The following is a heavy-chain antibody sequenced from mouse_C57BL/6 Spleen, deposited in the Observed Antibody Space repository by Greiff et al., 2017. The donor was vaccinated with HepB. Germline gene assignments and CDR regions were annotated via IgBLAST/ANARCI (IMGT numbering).Heavy chain of an antibody. V-gene: IGHV1-55*01. J-gene: IGHJ2*01. CDR2: IYPGSGST. CDR3: ARPNYGSSYFDY. D-gene: IGHD1-1*01. CDR1: GYTFTSYW. Sequence: VQLQQPGAELVKPGASVKMSCKASGYTFTSYWITWVKQRPGQGLEWIGDIYPGSGSTNYNEKFKSKATLTVDTSSSTPYMQLSSLTSEDSAVYYCARPNYGSSYFDYWGQGTTLTVSS.